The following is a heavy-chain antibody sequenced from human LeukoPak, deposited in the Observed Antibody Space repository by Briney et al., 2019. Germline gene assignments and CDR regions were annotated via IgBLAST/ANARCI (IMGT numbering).Heavy chain of an antibody. D-gene: IGHD5-18*01. CDR3: ARDLSGYQFDY. CDR2: IYYSGST. V-gene: IGHV4-59*01. J-gene: IGHJ4*02. Sequence: SETLSLTCTVSGGSINTYYWSWIRQPPGKGLEWIGYIYYSGSTNYNPSLKSRVTISVDASKNQFSLKLSSVTAADTAVYYCARDLSGYQFDYWGQGTLVTVSS. CDR1: GGSINTYY.